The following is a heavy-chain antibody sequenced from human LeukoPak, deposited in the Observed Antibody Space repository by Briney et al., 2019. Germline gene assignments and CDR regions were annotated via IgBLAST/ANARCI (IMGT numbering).Heavy chain of an antibody. Sequence: SETLSLTCTVSGGSISSYYWSWLRQPAGKRLEWIGRIYTSGSTNYNPSLKSRVTMSVDTSKNQFSLKLSSVTAADTAVYYCAGGRRRGFDYWGQGTLVTVSS. V-gene: IGHV4-4*07. D-gene: IGHD2-15*01. CDR1: GGSISSYY. CDR2: IYTSGST. CDR3: AGGRRRGFDY. J-gene: IGHJ4*02.